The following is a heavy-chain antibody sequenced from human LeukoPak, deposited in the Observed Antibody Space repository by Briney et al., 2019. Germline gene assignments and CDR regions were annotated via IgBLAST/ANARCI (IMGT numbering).Heavy chain of an antibody. CDR1: GGSISSGSHY. CDR2: VYSSGST. V-gene: IGHV4-61*02. CDR3: ARLGRFGALLPYYYYMDV. D-gene: IGHD3-10*01. Sequence: SETLSPTCTVSGGSISSGSHYWTWIRQPAGKGLEYIGRVYSSGSTDSNPSLRSRLTMSVDTSKNQLSLKLTSVTAADTAVYYCARLGRFGALLPYYYYMDVWGEGTTVTVSS. J-gene: IGHJ6*03.